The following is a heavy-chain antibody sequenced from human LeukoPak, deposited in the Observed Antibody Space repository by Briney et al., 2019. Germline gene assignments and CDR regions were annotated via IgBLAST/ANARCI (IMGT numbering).Heavy chain of an antibody. V-gene: IGHV3-23*01. CDR1: GFGFSSFG. CDR2: IGTTGAST. D-gene: IGHD1-26*01. Sequence: GGSLRLSCAASGFGFSSFGMSWVRQGPGKGLEWVSSIGTTGASTNYADSVKGRFTISRDNSKNTLYLQMNSLRAEDTAVYYCAKGDGIYSFDYWGQGTLVTVSS. CDR3: AKGDGIYSFDY. J-gene: IGHJ4*02.